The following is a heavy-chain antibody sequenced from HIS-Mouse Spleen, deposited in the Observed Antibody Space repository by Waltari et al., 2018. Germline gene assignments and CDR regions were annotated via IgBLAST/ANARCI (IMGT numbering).Heavy chain of an antibody. CDR1: GGSLSSRSYS. CDR2: IYYSGST. Sequence: QLQLQESGPGLVTPSETLSLTCTVSGGSLSSRSYSRGWIRQPPGKGLEWIGSIYYSGSTYYNPSLKSRVTISVDTSKNQFSLKLSSVTAADTAVYYCAREIPYSSSWYDWYFDLWGRGTLVTVSS. J-gene: IGHJ2*01. D-gene: IGHD6-13*01. V-gene: IGHV4-39*07. CDR3: AREIPYSSSWYDWYFDL.